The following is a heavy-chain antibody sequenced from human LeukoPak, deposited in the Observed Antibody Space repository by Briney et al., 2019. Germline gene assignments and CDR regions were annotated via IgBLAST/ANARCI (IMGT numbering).Heavy chain of an antibody. CDR3: ARSWVETSFFVF. Sequence: PSETLSLTCTVSGDSMNSGGHYWTWIRQHPGKGLEWIGHIHYGGFTDYNPSLKTRCVISLDPSKNVFSLDLTSVTAADTAVYFCARSWVETSFFVFWGQGVQVIVSS. J-gene: IGHJ4*02. CDR1: GDSMNSGGHY. D-gene: IGHD2-21*02. CDR2: IHYGGFT. V-gene: IGHV4-31*03.